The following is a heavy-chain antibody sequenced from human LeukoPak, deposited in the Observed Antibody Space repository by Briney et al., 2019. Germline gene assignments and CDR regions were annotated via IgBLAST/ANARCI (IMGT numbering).Heavy chain of an antibody. D-gene: IGHD3-10*01. Sequence: SETLSLTCTVSGGSISSYYWSCIRQPPGKGLEWIGYIYYSGSTNYNPSLKSRVTISVDTSKNQFSLKLSSVTAADTAVYYCARGMLNPFGIWGQGTMVTVSS. CDR2: IYYSGST. V-gene: IGHV4-59*01. CDR3: ARGMLNPFGI. J-gene: IGHJ3*02. CDR1: GGSISSYY.